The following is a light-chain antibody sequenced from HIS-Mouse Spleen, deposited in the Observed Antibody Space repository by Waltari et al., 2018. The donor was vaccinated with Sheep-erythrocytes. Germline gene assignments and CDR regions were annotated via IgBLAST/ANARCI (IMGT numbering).Light chain of an antibody. CDR3: SSYTSSSTLV. Sequence: GQSITISCPGTSSDVGGYNYVSWYQQHPGKAPKLMIYDVSNRPSGVSNRFSGSKSGNTASLTISGLQAEDEADYYCSSYTSSSTLVFGTGTKVTVL. J-gene: IGLJ1*01. CDR1: SSDVGGYNY. CDR2: DVS. V-gene: IGLV2-14*03.